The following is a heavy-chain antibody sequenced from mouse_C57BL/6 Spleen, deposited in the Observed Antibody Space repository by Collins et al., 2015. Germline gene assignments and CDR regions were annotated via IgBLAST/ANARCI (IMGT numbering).Heavy chain of an antibody. D-gene: IGHD2-4*01. CDR2: ISYDGSN. Sequence: DVQLQESGPGLVKPSQSLSLTLLCHWLLHHQWLLLELDPAVSRNKLEWMGYISYDGSNNYNPSLKDRISITRDTSKNQFFLKLNSVTTEDTATYYCTRDDDYGGWFAYWGQGTLVTVSA. CDR1: LLHHQWLL. J-gene: IGHJ3*01. CDR3: TRDDDYGGWFAY. V-gene: IGHV3-6*01.